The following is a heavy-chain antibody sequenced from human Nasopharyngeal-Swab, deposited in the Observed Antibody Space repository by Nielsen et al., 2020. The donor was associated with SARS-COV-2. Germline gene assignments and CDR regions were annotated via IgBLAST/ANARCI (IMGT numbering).Heavy chain of an antibody. J-gene: IGHJ4*02. V-gene: IGHV4-34*01. Sequence: WIRQPPGKGLEWIGEINYSGSTNYNPSLKSRVTISEDTSKNQFSLKLSSVTAADTAVYYCVRTRGVLRLRCFDYWGQGTLVTVSS. CDR3: VRTRGVLRLRCFDY. D-gene: IGHD4-17*01. CDR2: INYSGST.